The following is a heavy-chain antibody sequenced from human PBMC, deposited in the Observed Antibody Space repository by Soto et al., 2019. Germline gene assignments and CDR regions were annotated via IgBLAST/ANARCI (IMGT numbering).Heavy chain of an antibody. CDR1: GFTVSSNY. Sequence: RGSLRLSCAASGFTVSSNYMSWVRQAPGKGLEWVSVIYSGGSTYYADSVKGRFTISRDNSKNTLYLQMNSLRAEDTAVYYCARDNRIAATPSSGWYGLDYYYYGMDVWGQGTTVTVSS. D-gene: IGHD6-19*01. CDR3: ARDNRIAATPSSGWYGLDYYYYGMDV. J-gene: IGHJ6*02. V-gene: IGHV3-53*01. CDR2: IYSGGST.